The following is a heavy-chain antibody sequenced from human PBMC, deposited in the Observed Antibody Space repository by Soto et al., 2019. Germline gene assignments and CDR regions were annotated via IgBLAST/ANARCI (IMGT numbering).Heavy chain of an antibody. CDR3: ARLYCSGGSCYLAY. CDR1: GYTFTSYG. Sequence: GASVKVSCKASGYTFTSYGISWVRQAPGQGLEWMGWISAYNGNTNYAQKLQGRVTMTTDTSTSTAYMELRSLRSDDTAVYYCARLYCSGGSCYLAYWGQGTLVTVSS. V-gene: IGHV1-18*01. D-gene: IGHD2-15*01. J-gene: IGHJ4*02. CDR2: ISAYNGNT.